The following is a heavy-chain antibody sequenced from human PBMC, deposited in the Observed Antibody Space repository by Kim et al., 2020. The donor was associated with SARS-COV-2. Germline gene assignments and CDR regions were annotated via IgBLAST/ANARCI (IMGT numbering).Heavy chain of an antibody. J-gene: IGHJ6*02. V-gene: IGHV3-74*01. D-gene: IGHD1-1*01. CDR3: ARDRWKISTSQANYGMDV. CDR1: GFTFSSYW. Sequence: GGSLRLSCAASGFTFSSYWMHWVRQAPGKGLVWVSRINSDGCSTSYADSVKGRFTISRDNAKNTLYLQMNSLRAEDTAVYYCARDRWKISTSQANYGMDVWGQGTTVTVSS. CDR2: INSDGCST.